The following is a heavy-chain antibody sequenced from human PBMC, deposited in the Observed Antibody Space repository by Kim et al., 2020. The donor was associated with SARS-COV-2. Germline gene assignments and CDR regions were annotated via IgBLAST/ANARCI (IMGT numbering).Heavy chain of an antibody. D-gene: IGHD3-10*01. CDR2: IKSSSSSI. Sequence: GGSLRLSCAASGFTFSTYGMNWVRQAPGKGLEWVSYIKSSSSSIYYADSVKGRFTISRDNAKNSLYLQMNSLRDEDTAVYYCARDRGDGHCSGEWGYWGQGTLVTVSS. CDR3: ARDRGDGHCSGEWGY. CDR1: GFTFSTYG. V-gene: IGHV3-48*02. J-gene: IGHJ4*02.